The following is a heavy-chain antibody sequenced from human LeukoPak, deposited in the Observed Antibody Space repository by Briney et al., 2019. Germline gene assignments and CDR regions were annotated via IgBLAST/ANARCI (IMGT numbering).Heavy chain of an antibody. Sequence: GGSLRLSCAASRFTFSSYWMSWVRQAPGKGLEWVANIKQDGSEKYYVDSVKGRFTISRDNAKNSLYLQMNSLRAEDTAVYYCARDKTVQIAAAGAFYRAFDIWGQGTMVTVSS. D-gene: IGHD6-13*01. V-gene: IGHV3-7*03. CDR1: RFTFSSYW. CDR2: IKQDGSEK. J-gene: IGHJ3*02. CDR3: ARDKTVQIAAAGAFYRAFDI.